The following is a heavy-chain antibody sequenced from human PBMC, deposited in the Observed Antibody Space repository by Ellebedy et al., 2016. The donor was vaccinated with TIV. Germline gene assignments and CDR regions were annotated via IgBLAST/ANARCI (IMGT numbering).Heavy chain of an antibody. CDR2: IYYSGST. CDR1: GFTFSSYG. J-gene: IGHJ4*02. D-gene: IGHD4-17*01. CDR3: ASAGDDYGDYEPLG. Sequence: ESLKISCAASGFTFSSYGMHWIRQPPGKGLEWIGSIYYSGSTYYNPSLKSRVTISVDTSKNQFSLKLSSVTAADTAVYYCASAGDDYGDYEPLGWGQGTLVTVSS. V-gene: IGHV4-39*01.